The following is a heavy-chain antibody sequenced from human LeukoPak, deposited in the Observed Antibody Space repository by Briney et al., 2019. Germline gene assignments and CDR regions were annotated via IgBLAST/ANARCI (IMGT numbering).Heavy chain of an antibody. J-gene: IGHJ4*02. CDR3: AKLYDYVWGSYRQGFDY. Sequence: GGSLRLSCAASGFTFSSYAMSWVRQAPGKGLEWVSAISGSGGSTYYADSVKGRFTISRDNPKNTLYLQMNSLRAEDTAVYYCAKLYDYVWGSYRQGFDYWGQGTLVTVSS. CDR1: GFTFSSYA. V-gene: IGHV3-23*01. CDR2: ISGSGGST. D-gene: IGHD3-16*02.